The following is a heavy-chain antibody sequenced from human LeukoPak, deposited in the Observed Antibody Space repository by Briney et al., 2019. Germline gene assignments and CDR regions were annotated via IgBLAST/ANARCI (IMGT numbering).Heavy chain of an antibody. CDR1: GGTFSSYA. CDR3: ARGYCSSTSCHFDY. J-gene: IGHJ4*02. Sequence: GASVKVSCKASGGTFSSYAISWVRQATGQGLEWMGGIIPIFGTANYAQKFQGRVTITTDESTSTAYMELSSLRSEDTAVYYCARGYCSSTSCHFDYWGQGTLVTVSS. D-gene: IGHD2-2*01. V-gene: IGHV1-69*05. CDR2: IIPIFGTA.